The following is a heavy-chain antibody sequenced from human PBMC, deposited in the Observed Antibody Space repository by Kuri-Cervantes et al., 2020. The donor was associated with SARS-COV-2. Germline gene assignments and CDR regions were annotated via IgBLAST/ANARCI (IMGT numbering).Heavy chain of an antibody. CDR2: ISSSSSYI. D-gene: IGHD4-17*01. Sequence: GEFLKISCAASGFTFSGHWIHWVRQAPRKGLEWVSSISSSSSYIYYADSVKGRFTISRDNAKNSLYLQMNSLRAEDTAVYYCARELTVTTPFDYWGQGTLVTVSS. J-gene: IGHJ4*02. CDR1: GFTFSGHW. CDR3: ARELTVTTPFDY. V-gene: IGHV3-21*01.